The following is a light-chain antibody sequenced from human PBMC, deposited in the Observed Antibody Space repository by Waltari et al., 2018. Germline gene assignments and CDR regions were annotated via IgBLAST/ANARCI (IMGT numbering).Light chain of an antibody. CDR1: SREVGGYNY. CDR2: EVT. J-gene: IGLJ1*01. V-gene: IGLV2-8*01. CDR3: SSYGGSNTLWV. Sequence: QSALPQPPSASGSPGKSVTITCTGTSREVGGYNYVYWYQQRPGKAPKLLIYEVTKRHSGVPARFSGSRSGNTASLTVSGLQAEDEADYYCSSYGGSNTLWVFGTGTKVTVL.